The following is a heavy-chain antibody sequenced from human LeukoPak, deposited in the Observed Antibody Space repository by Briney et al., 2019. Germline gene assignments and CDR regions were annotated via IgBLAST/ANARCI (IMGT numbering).Heavy chain of an antibody. V-gene: IGHV3-30*04. CDR3: APRMATEYYFDY. J-gene: IGHJ4*02. D-gene: IGHD5-24*01. CDR2: ISYDGSDK. Sequence: PGGSLRLSCAASGFTFSSHAMHWVRQAPGKGLEWVAVISYDGSDKYYADSVKGRFTISRDNSKNTLYLQMNSLRAEDTAVYYCAPRMATEYYFDYWGQGTLVTVSS. CDR1: GFTFSSHA.